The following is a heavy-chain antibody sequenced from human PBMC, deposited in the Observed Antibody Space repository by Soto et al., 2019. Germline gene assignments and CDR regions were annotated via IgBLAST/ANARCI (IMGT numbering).Heavy chain of an antibody. D-gene: IGHD5-12*01. V-gene: IGHV4-30-4*01. J-gene: IGHJ5*02. Sequence: SETLPLTCTVSGGSINSGDYYWTWVRQPPGKGLEWIGYIYYDGNSQHNPSLKSRVTMSIDTSKNQFSLNLSSVTAADTAVYSCASDRSWLPRGPNNWLDLWDKGTQGTVSS. CDR3: ASDRSWLPRGPNNWLDL. CDR1: GGSINSGDYY. CDR2: IYYDGNS.